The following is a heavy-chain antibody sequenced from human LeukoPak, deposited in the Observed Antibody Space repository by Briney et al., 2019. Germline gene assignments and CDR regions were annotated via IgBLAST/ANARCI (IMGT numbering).Heavy chain of an antibody. CDR2: IWYDGSNK. J-gene: IGHJ4*02. Sequence: GGSLRLSCAASGFTFSSYGMHWVRQAPGKGLEWVAVIWYDGSNKYYADSVKGRLTISRDNSKNTLYLQMNSLRAEDTAVYYCARSSPSSGFSTFDYWGQGTLVTVSS. V-gene: IGHV3-33*01. CDR3: ARSSPSSGFSTFDY. CDR1: GFTFSSYG. D-gene: IGHD6-19*01.